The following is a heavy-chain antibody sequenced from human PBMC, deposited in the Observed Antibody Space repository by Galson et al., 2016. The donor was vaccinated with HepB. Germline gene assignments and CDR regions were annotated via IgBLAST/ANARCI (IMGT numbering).Heavy chain of an antibody. J-gene: IGHJ6*02. CDR1: GYTFTSYY. CDR3: ARDSETAAGYYNGVDV. CDR2: INPSGGST. V-gene: IGHV1-46*01. Sequence: SVKVSCKASGYTFTSYYIHCVRQAPGQGLEWMGLINPSGGSTSYAQKFQGRVTMTRDTSTSTVYMELSSLRSEDTAIYYCARDSETAAGYYNGVDVWGQGTTVTVSS. D-gene: IGHD6-13*01.